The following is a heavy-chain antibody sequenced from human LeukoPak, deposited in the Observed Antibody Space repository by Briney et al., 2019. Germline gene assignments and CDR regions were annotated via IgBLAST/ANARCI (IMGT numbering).Heavy chain of an antibody. CDR3: ARDLIAVAGTNWFDP. Sequence: SETLSLTCTVSGGSISGSSYYWGRIRQPPWKGLEWIGSIYYSGSTYYNPSLKSRVTMSVDTSENQFSLKLSSVTAADTAVYYCARDLIAVAGTNWFDPWGQGTLVTVSS. CDR2: IYYSGST. D-gene: IGHD6-19*01. CDR1: GGSISGSSYY. V-gene: IGHV4-39*07. J-gene: IGHJ5*02.